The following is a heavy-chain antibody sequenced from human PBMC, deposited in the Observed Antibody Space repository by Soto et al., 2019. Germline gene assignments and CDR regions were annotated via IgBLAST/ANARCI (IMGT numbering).Heavy chain of an antibody. Sequence: ASVKVSCKASGYTFTGYYMHWVRQAPGQGLEWMGWINPNSGGTNYAQKFQGWVTMTRDTSISTAYMELSRLRSDDTAVYYCARDYYSSGSYYYYYYGMDVWGQGTTVTVSS. CDR3: ARDYYSSGSYYYYYYGMDV. CDR2: INPNSGGT. V-gene: IGHV1-2*04. D-gene: IGHD3-10*01. CDR1: GYTFTGYY. J-gene: IGHJ6*02.